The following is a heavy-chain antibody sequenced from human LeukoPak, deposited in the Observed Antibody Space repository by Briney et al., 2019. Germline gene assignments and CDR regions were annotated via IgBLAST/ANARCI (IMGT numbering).Heavy chain of an antibody. CDR3: VRGCTDGVCYTFSRGWFDP. CDR1: GGTFSSYA. J-gene: IGHJ5*02. Sequence: ASVKVSCKASGGTFSSYAISWVRQAPGQGLEWMGGIIPIFGTANYAQKFQGRVTITTDESTSTAYMELSSLRSEDTAVYFCVRGCTDGVCYTFSRGWFDPWGQGTLVTVSS. V-gene: IGHV1-69*05. CDR2: IIPIFGTA. D-gene: IGHD2-8*01.